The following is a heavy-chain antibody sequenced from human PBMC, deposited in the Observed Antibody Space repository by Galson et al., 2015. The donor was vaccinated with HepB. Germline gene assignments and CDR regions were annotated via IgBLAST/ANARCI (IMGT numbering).Heavy chain of an antibody. J-gene: IGHJ4*02. CDR1: GFTFSSYG. D-gene: IGHD1-26*01. Sequence: SLRLSCAASGFTFSSYGMHWVRQAPGKGLEWVAVIWYDGSNKYYADSVKGRFTISRDNSKNTLYLQMNSLRAEDTAVYYCARGSGSYPTGIFDYWGQGTLVTVSS. CDR2: IWYDGSNK. CDR3: ARGSGSYPTGIFDY. V-gene: IGHV3-33*01.